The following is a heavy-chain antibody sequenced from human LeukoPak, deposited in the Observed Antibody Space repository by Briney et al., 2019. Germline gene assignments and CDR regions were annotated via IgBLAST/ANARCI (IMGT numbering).Heavy chain of an antibody. Sequence: GGSLRLSCAASGFTFSSYAMSWVRQAPGKGLEWVPAISGSGGSTYYADSVKGRFTISRDNSKNTLYLQMNSLRAEDTAVYYCAKDVPNRSDYYGMDVWGQGTTVTVSS. CDR2: ISGSGGST. J-gene: IGHJ6*02. CDR3: AKDVPNRSDYYGMDV. V-gene: IGHV3-23*01. CDR1: GFTFSSYA. D-gene: IGHD1-14*01.